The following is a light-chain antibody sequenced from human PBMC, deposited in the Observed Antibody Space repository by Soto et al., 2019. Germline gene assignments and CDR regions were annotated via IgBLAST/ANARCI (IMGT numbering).Light chain of an antibody. Sequence: DVQMTQSPSSLSAFVGDRVTITCRASQGIAPYLAWFQQKPGKVPKLLIYATSTLQSGVPSRFSGSGSGTDFTLTISSLQPEDVGTYYCQKYNSAPLTFGGGTNVDIK. CDR1: QGIAPY. CDR3: QKYNSAPLT. J-gene: IGKJ4*01. V-gene: IGKV1-27*01. CDR2: ATS.